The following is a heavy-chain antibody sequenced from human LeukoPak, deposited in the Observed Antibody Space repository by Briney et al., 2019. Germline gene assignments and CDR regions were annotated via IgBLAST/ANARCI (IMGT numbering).Heavy chain of an antibody. V-gene: IGHV4-38-2*02. CDR1: GYSISSGYY. Sequence: SETLSLTCTVSGYSISSGYYWGWIRQPPGKGLEWIGSIYHSGSTYYNPSLKSRVTISVDTSKNQFSLKLSSVTAADTAVYYCASFLGSLGAFDNWGQGTMVTVSS. CDR3: ASFLGSLGAFDN. J-gene: IGHJ3*02. D-gene: IGHD1-26*01. CDR2: IYHSGST.